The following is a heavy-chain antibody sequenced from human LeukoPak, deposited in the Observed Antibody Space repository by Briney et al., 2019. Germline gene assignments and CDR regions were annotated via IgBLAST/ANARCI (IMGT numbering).Heavy chain of an antibody. J-gene: IGHJ4*02. D-gene: IGHD1-1*01. CDR2: ISSNGDRL. CDR1: GFTFSAYA. Sequence: GGSLRLSCSASGFTFSAYAMYWARQAPGKGLDFVSGISSNGDRLSYADSVKGRFTISRDNSKNTLYLQMSSLTADDTAVYYCVKITSVTGGDCWGQGSRLTVSS. V-gene: IGHV3-64D*09. CDR3: VKITSVTGGDC.